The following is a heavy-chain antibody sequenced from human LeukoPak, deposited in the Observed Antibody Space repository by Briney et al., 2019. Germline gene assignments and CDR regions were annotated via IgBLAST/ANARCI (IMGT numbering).Heavy chain of an antibody. Sequence: PSETLSLTCAVYGGSFSGYYWSWIRQPPGKGLEWIGEINHSGSTNYNPSLKSRVTISVDKSKNQFSLKLRSVDAADTAVYYCARFMITFGGXIPYHAFDIWGQGTXVTVS. J-gene: IGHJ3*02. V-gene: IGHV4-34*01. D-gene: IGHD3-16*02. CDR2: INHSGST. CDR1: GGSFSGYY. CDR3: ARFMITFGGXIPYHAFDI.